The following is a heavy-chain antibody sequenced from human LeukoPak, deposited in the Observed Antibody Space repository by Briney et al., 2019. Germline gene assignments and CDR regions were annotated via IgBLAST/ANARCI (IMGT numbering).Heavy chain of an antibody. CDR1: GYSFTGYY. D-gene: IGHD2-15*01. CDR2: INPKSGGT. Sequence: ASVKVSCKASGYSFTGYYIHWVRQAPGQGLEWMGGINPKSGGTNYAQKFQGGITMTRDTSITTTYMELSRLRSDDTAVYYCARGSEYCSGGSCFDWGQGTLVTVSS. V-gene: IGHV1-2*02. J-gene: IGHJ4*02. CDR3: ARGSEYCSGGSCFD.